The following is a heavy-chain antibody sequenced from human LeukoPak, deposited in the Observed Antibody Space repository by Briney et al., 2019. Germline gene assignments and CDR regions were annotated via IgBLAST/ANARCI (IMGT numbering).Heavy chain of an antibody. J-gene: IGHJ4*02. D-gene: IGHD3-10*01. CDR1: GFTFSGYY. CDR3: AREPSGSGGYDY. Sequence: ASVKVSCKASGFTFSGYYMHWVRQAPGQGLEWMAWISPNSVGTNYVQKFQGRVTVTRDTSISTDYMEISGLTSDDTALYYCAREPSGSGGYDYWGQGTLVTVSS. CDR2: ISPNSVGT. V-gene: IGHV1-2*02.